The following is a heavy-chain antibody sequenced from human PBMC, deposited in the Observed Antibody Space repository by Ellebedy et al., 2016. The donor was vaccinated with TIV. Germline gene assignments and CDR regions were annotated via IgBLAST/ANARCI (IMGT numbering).Heavy chain of an antibody. CDR1: GGSISTYY. CDR3: GRGAVVPAAMRYFDH. V-gene: IGHV4-59*08. CDR2: VYYSGST. Sequence: MPSETLSLTCTVSGGSISTYYWNWIRQPPGKGLEWIGYVYYSGSTSYNPSLKRRVTISVDTSKKQFSLGLNSVTAADTAVYYCGRGAVVPAAMRYFDHWGRGTLVTVSS. D-gene: IGHD2-2*01. J-gene: IGHJ2*01.